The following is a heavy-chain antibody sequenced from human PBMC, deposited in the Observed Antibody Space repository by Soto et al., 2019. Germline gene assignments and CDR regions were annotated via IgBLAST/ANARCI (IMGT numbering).Heavy chain of an antibody. CDR3: ARGRPLLRFLDP. J-gene: IGHJ5*02. CDR1: GGSISSYY. V-gene: IGHV4-59*01. D-gene: IGHD3-3*01. CDR2: IYYSGST. Sequence: ASETLSLTCTVSGGSISSYYWSWIRQPPGKGLEWIGYIYYSGSTNYNPSLKSRVTISVDTSKNQFPLKLSSVTAADTAVYYCARGRPLLRFLDPWGQGTLVTVSS.